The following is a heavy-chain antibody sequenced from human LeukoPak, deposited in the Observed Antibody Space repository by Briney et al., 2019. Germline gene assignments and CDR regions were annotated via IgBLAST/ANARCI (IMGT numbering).Heavy chain of an antibody. Sequence: ASVKVSCKASGYTFTSYGISWVRQAPGQGREWMGWISAYNGNTNYAQNLQGRVTMNTDTSASTAYMELRSLRSDDTAVYYCASHVGSATDYWGQGPLVTVPS. V-gene: IGHV1-18*01. CDR2: ISAYNGNT. J-gene: IGHJ4*02. CDR3: ASHVGSATDY. D-gene: IGHD3-10*01. CDR1: GYTFTSYG.